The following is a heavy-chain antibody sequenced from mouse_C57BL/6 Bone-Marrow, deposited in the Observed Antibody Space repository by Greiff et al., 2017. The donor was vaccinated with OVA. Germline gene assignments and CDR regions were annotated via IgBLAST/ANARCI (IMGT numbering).Heavy chain of an antibody. D-gene: IGHD2-1*01. CDR2: IDPENGDT. CDR1: GFNIKDDY. V-gene: IGHV14-4*01. CDR3: TTLGGNYPY. Sequence: EVQLQQSGAGLVRPGASVKLSCTASGFNIKDDYMHWVKQRPEQGLEWIGWIDPENGDTEYASKFQGKATITADTSSNTAYQQLSSLTSEDTAVYYCTTLGGNYPYWGQGTLVTVSA. J-gene: IGHJ3*01.